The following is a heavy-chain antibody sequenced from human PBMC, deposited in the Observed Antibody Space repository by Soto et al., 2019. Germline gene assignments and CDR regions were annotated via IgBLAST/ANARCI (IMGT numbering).Heavy chain of an antibody. D-gene: IGHD4-17*01. V-gene: IGHV3-15*01. CDR3: TRRNDGDYYWYFDL. Sequence: EVQLVESGGGLVKPGGSLRLSCAASGFTFSNAWMNWVRQAPGKGLEWVGRIKSKTDGGTTDYAAPVKGRFTISRDDSKNTLYLQMNSLKTDDTAVYYCTRRNDGDYYWYFDLWGRGTLVTVSS. J-gene: IGHJ2*01. CDR2: IKSKTDGGTT. CDR1: GFTFSNAW.